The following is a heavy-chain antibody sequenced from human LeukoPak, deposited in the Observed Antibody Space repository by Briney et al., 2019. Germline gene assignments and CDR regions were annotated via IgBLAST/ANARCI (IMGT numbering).Heavy chain of an antibody. CDR1: GFTFSSYA. J-gene: IGHJ6*02. CDR3: AKGSSGLLYDYYYGMDV. Sequence: PGASLRLSCAASGFTFSSYAMSWVRQAPGKGLEWVSAISGSGGSTYYADSVKGRFTISRDNSKNTLYLQMNSLRAEDTAVYYCAKGSSGLLYDYYYGMDVWGQGPRSPSP. D-gene: IGHD3-3*01. CDR2: ISGSGGST. V-gene: IGHV3-23*01.